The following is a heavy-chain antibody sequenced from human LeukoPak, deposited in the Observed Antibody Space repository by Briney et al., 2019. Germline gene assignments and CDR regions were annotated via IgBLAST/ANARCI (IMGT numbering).Heavy chain of an antibody. CDR1: GYSISSGYY. V-gene: IGHV4-38-2*02. D-gene: IGHD3-10*01. Sequence: SETLSLTCTVSGYSISSGYYWGWIRQPPGKGLEWIGSIYHSGSTYYNPSLKSRVTISVDTSKNQFSLKLSSVTAADTAVYYCARDGITYYYGSGSYSNRNWFDPWGQGTLVTVSS. CDR2: IYHSGST. J-gene: IGHJ5*02. CDR3: ARDGITYYYGSGSYSNRNWFDP.